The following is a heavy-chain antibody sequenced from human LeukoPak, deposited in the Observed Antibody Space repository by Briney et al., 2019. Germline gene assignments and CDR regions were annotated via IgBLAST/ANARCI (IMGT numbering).Heavy chain of an antibody. V-gene: IGHV4-61*01. J-gene: IGHJ5*02. CDR3: ARRGPPGGNNLKNWFDP. CDR2: MSYSGNT. CDR1: GCTVSSGTYY. Sequence: SETLSLTCTVSGCTVSSGTYYWSRIRQPPGQGLVWIAFMSYSGNTNYNPSLKSRVTISVDTSKNQFSLKLSTVTAADTAVYYCARRGPPGGNNLKNWFDPWGQGTLGTVSS. D-gene: IGHD4-23*01.